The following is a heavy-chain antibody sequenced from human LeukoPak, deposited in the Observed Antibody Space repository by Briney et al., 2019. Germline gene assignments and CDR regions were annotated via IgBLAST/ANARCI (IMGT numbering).Heavy chain of an antibody. CDR3: ASIVVRAPYFGS. D-gene: IGHD2-15*01. CDR2: IYSGGTT. J-gene: IGHJ4*02. V-gene: IGHV3-66*02. Sequence: PGGSLRLSCAASGFTVSNNYMSWVRQAPGKGLEWVSVIYSGGTTYYADSVRGRFTISRDNSKNTVHLQMNSLRPEDTAVYYWASIVVRAPYFGSWGKGTLVTVSS. CDR1: GFTVSNNY.